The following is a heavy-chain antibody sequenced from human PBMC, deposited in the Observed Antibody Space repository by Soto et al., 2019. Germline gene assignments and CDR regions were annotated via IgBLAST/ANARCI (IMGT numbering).Heavy chain of an antibody. Sequence: GGSLRLSCAASGFTFRSYIMNWVGQAPGKGLEWVSSISSSSSYIYYADSVKGRFTISRDNAKNSLYLQMNSLRAEDTAVYYCARDLSELTTAFDYWGQGTLVTVSS. V-gene: IGHV3-21*01. CDR1: GFTFRSYI. D-gene: IGHD4-17*01. CDR2: ISSSSSYI. J-gene: IGHJ4*02. CDR3: ARDLSELTTAFDY.